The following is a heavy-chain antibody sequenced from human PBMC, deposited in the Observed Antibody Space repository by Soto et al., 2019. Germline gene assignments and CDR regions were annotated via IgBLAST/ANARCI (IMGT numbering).Heavy chain of an antibody. CDR3: ARLGRAADPYYYYYYMDV. J-gene: IGHJ6*03. V-gene: IGHV1-18*01. CDR2: ISAYNGNT. D-gene: IGHD1-26*01. Sequence: ASVKVSCKASGYTFTSYGISRVRQAPGQGLEWMGWISAYNGNTNYAQKLQGRVTMTTDTSTSTAYMELRSLRSDDTAVYYRARLGRAADPYYYYYYMDVSGKATTVTVSS. CDR1: GYTFTSYG.